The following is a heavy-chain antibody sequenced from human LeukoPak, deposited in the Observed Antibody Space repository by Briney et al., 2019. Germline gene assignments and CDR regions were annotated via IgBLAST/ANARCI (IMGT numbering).Heavy chain of an antibody. V-gene: IGHV3-23*01. CDR3: VRDDNWAANGLDV. CDR1: GFTFSSYA. J-gene: IGHJ6*02. D-gene: IGHD1-20*01. Sequence: QPGGSLRLSCAASGFTFSSYAMSWVRQAPGKGLEWVSAISGSGGSTYYADSVKGRFTISRDNSKNTLYLQMNSLRPEDTAVYYCVRDDNWAANGLDVWGQGTTVTVSS. CDR2: ISGSGGST.